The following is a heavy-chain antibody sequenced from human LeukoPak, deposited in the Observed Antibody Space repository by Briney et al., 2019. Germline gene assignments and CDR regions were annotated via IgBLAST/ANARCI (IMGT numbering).Heavy chain of an antibody. V-gene: IGHV3-48*01. CDR3: ASFTVTTRKVQSTLVDY. Sequence: GGSLRLSCAASGFTFSSYGMHWVRQPPGKGLEWVSYIDRSGSTTYYADSVRGRFTISRDNAKNSLYLQMNSLRAEDTAMYYCASFTVTTRKVQSTLVDYWGQGTLVTVSS. CDR1: GFTFSSYG. D-gene: IGHD4-17*01. CDR2: IDRSGSTT. J-gene: IGHJ4*02.